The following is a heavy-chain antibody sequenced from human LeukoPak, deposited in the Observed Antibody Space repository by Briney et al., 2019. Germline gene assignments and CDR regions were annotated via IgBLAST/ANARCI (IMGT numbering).Heavy chain of an antibody. J-gene: IGHJ5*02. Sequence: GGSLRLSRAASGFTFSSYAMHWVRQAPGQRLEWMGWINAGNGNTKYSQKFQGRVTITRDTSASTAYMELSSLRSEDTAVYYCARVWQQLPHWFDPWGQGTLVTVSS. CDR3: ARVWQQLPHWFDP. V-gene: IGHV1-3*01. CDR2: INAGNGNT. CDR1: GFTFSSYA. D-gene: IGHD6-13*01.